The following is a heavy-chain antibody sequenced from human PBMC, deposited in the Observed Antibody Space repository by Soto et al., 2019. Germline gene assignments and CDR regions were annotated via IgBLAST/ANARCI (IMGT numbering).Heavy chain of an antibody. CDR3: ASDLVGASDSYGLDV. V-gene: IGHV3-33*01. J-gene: IGHJ6*02. CDR1: VFTCSNYG. D-gene: IGHD1-26*01. Sequence: PWWSLRLSCSASVFTCSNYGMHWFRQAPGKGLEWVAIIWHDGNNKYYADSVRGRFIISRDNSKNRLYLQMNSLRAEDTAVYYCASDLVGASDSYGLDVWGQGTPVTVSS. CDR2: IWHDGNNK.